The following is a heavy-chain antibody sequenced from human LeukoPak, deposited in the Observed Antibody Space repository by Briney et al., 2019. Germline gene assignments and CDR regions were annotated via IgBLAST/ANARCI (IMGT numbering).Heavy chain of an antibody. CDR3: ARDTDNYGAGTDAFDS. CDR2: IKEDGREK. V-gene: IGHV3-7*01. D-gene: IGHD4/OR15-4a*01. J-gene: IGHJ3*02. CDR1: GFAFSSYW. Sequence: PGGSLRLSCAASGFAFSSYWMSWVRQAPGKGLEWVANIKEDGREKCYVDSVKGRFTISRDNAKNSLYLQMNSLRAEDTAVYYCARDTDNYGAGTDAFDSWGQGTMVTVSS.